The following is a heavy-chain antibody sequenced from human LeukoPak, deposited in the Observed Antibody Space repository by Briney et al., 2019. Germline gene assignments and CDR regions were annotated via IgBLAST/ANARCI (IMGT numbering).Heavy chain of an antibody. J-gene: IGHJ4*02. CDR1: GGSFSGYY. CDR2: INHSGST. Sequence: SETLSLTCAAYGGSFSGYYWSWIRQPPGKGLEWIGEINHSGSTNYNPSLKSRVTISVDTSKNQFSLKLSSVTAADTAVYYCARDAAAGTADYWGQGTLVTVSS. V-gene: IGHV4-34*01. CDR3: ARDAAAGTADY. D-gene: IGHD6-13*01.